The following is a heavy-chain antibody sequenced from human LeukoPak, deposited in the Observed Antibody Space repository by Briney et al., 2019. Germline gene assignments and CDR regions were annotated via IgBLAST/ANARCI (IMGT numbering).Heavy chain of an antibody. J-gene: IGHJ5*01. CDR1: GFTLSTYR. V-gene: IGHV3-74*01. Sequence: GGSLSLSCAASGFTLSTYRMHWVRQAPGKGLVWVSRINSEGSSTTYADAVRRRFNISRDNAKNILYLHRDSLRAERTAVYHCRRDPALQGWFVSWGEGAGVTVSS. CDR2: INSEGSST. D-gene: IGHD5-24*01. CDR3: RRDPALQGWFVS.